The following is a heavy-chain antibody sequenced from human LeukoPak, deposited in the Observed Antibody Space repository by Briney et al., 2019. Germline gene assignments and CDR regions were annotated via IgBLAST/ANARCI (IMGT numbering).Heavy chain of an antibody. CDR2: INHSGST. CDR1: GGSFSGYY. V-gene: IGHV4-34*01. Sequence: SETLSLTCAVYGGSFSGYYRNWIRQPPGKGLEWIGEINHSGSTNYNPSLKSRVTISLDTSKNQFSLKLSSVTAADTAIYYCARGPPRYSSSWYGDYWGQETLVTVSS. CDR3: ARGPPRYSSSWYGDY. J-gene: IGHJ4*02. D-gene: IGHD6-13*01.